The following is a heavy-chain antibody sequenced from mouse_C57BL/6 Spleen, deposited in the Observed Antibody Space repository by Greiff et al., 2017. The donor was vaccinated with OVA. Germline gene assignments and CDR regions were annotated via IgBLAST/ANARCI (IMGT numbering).Heavy chain of an antibody. V-gene: IGHV3-6*01. CDR1: GYSITSGYY. D-gene: IGHD2-4*01. CDR3: ARGGVYYDYSY. CDR2: ISYDGSN. Sequence: EVKLMESGPGLVKPSQSLSLTCSVTGYSITSGYYWNWIRQFPGNKLEWMGYISYDGSNNYNPSLKNRISITRDTSKNQFFLKLNSVTTEDTATYYCARGGVYYDYSYWGQGTLVTVSA. J-gene: IGHJ3*01.